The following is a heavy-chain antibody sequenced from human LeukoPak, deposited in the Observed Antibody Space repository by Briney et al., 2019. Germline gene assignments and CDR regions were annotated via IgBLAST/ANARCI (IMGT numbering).Heavy chain of an antibody. V-gene: IGHV3-9*01. CDR2: ISWNSGSI. CDR1: GFTFDDYA. J-gene: IGHJ6*04. CDR3: AELGITMIGGV. D-gene: IGHD3-10*02. Sequence: GGSLRLSCAASGFTFDDYAMHWVRQAPGKGLQWVSGISWNSGSIGYADSVKGRFTISRDNAKNSLYLQMNSLRAEDTAVYYCAELGITMIGGVWGKGTTVTISS.